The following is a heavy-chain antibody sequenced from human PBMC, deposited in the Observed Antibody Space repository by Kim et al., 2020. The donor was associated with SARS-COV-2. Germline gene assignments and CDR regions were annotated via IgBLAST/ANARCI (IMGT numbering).Heavy chain of an antibody. J-gene: IGHJ4*02. D-gene: IGHD3-22*01. CDR3: ARIFKTYYYDSSGYYPFDY. V-gene: IGHV4-39*01. Sequence: SETLSLTCTVSGGSISSSSYYWGWIRQPPGKGLEWIGSIYYSGSTYYNPSLKSRVTISVDTSKNQFSLKLSSVTAADTAVYYCARIFKTYYYDSSGYYPFDYWGQGTLVTVSS. CDR1: GGSISSSSYY. CDR2: IYYSGST.